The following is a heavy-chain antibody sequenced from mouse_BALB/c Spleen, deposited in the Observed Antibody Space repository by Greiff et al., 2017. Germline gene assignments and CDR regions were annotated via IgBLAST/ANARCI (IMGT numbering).Heavy chain of an antibody. CDR1: GYSITSGYY. Sequence: EVKLLESGPGLVKPSQSLSLTCSVTGYSITSGYYWNWIRQFPGNKLEWMGYISYDGSNNYNPSLKNRISITRDTSKNQFFLKLNSVTTEDTATYYCARGLGGYWGQGTTLTVSS. CDR2: ISYDGSN. D-gene: IGHD4-1*01. CDR3: ARGLGGY. J-gene: IGHJ2*01. V-gene: IGHV3-6*02.